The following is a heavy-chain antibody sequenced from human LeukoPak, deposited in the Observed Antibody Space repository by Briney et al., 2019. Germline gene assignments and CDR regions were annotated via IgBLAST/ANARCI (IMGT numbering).Heavy chain of an antibody. CDR3: AHSKRGGGYYINAFAV. J-gene: IGHJ3*01. D-gene: IGHD1-26*01. CDR1: GASTSSYY. Sequence: SETLSLTCTVSGASTSSYYWSWIRQPPGKGLEWIGYSYSGGNANYNPSLKSRVTISIDTSENQFSLRLTSVTAADTAVYFCAHSKRGGGYYINAFAVWGQGALVTISS. CDR2: SYSGGNA. V-gene: IGHV4-59*01.